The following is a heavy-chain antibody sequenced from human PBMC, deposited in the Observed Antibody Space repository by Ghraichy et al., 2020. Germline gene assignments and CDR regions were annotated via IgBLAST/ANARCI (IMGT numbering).Heavy chain of an antibody. CDR2: IYSGGNT. CDR1: GFTVRGNF. CDR3: ARDVGPTAEYFQN. V-gene: IGHV3-66*01. D-gene: IGHD2-15*01. Sequence: GSVKVSCAASGFTVRGNFISWVRQAPGKGLEWVSIIYSGGNTHYADSVKGRFTISRDNSKNTVYLQMNSLRDEDTAMYYCARDVGPTAEYFQNWGQGTLVTVSS. J-gene: IGHJ1*01.